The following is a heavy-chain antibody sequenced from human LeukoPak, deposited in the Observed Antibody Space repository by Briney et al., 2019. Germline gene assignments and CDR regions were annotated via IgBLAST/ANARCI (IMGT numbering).Heavy chain of an antibody. Sequence: PGGSLRLSCAASALTFSTYSMNWVRQAAGKGLEWVSSISNSSSYIHYAVTVNSRFTICRDYTKNRLYLQMNSPRDEDTAVYYCARGRTSTMILVVNTLLDYWGQGTLVTASS. V-gene: IGHV3-21*01. CDR3: ARGRTSTMILVVNTLLDY. D-gene: IGHD3-22*01. CDR2: ISNSSSYI. J-gene: IGHJ4*02. CDR1: ALTFSTYS.